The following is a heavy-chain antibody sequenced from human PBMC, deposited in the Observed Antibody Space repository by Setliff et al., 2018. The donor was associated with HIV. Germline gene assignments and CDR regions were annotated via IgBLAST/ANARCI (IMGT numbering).Heavy chain of an antibody. J-gene: IGHJ5*02. CDR1: GGSFSGYY. CDR3: ATYADRESTRFDP. Sequence: SETLSLTCAVYGGSFSGYYWSWIRQPPGKGLEWIGYIYYSGNTNYNPSLKSRITISVDTSKNQFSLNLSSVTAADTAVYYCATYADRESTRFDPWGQGILVTVSS. CDR2: IYYSGNT. V-gene: IGHV4-34*11. D-gene: IGHD3-10*01.